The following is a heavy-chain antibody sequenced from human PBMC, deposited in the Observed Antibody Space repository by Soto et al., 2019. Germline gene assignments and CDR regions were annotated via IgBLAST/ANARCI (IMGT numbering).Heavy chain of an antibody. CDR1: GFTFSSYG. Sequence: GGSLRLSCAASGFTFSSYGMHWVRQAPGKGLEWVAVISYDGSNKYYADSVKGRFTISRDNSKNTLYLQMNSLRAEDAAVYYCANTYYYDSSGYYLDYWGQGTLVTVSS. D-gene: IGHD3-22*01. CDR2: ISYDGSNK. CDR3: ANTYYYDSSGYYLDY. J-gene: IGHJ4*02. V-gene: IGHV3-30*18.